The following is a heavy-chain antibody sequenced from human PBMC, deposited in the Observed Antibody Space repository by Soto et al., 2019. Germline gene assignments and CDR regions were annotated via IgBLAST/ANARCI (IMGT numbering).Heavy chain of an antibody. CDR1: GGTFSSYA. Sequence: SVKVSCKASGGTFSSYAISWVRQAPGQGLEWMGGIIPILGTANYAQKFQGRVTITADKSTSTAYMELSSLRSEDTAVYYCARHATYYYDSSGYYHFDYWGQGTLVTVSS. CDR3: ARHATYYYDSSGYYHFDY. CDR2: IIPILGTA. J-gene: IGHJ4*02. D-gene: IGHD3-22*01. V-gene: IGHV1-69*10.